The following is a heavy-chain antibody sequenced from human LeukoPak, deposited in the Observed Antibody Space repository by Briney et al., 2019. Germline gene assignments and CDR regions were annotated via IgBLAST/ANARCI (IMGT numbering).Heavy chain of an antibody. CDR3: ARDSRQGLRGFDP. J-gene: IGHJ5*02. Sequence: PSETLSLTCAVSGGSISSGGYSWSWIRQPPGKGLEWIGYIYHSGSTYYNPSLKSRVTISVDRSKNQFSLKLSSVTAADTAVYYCARDSRQGLRGFDPWGQGTLVTVSS. CDR1: GGSISSGGYS. V-gene: IGHV4-30-2*01. D-gene: IGHD4-17*01. CDR2: IYHSGST.